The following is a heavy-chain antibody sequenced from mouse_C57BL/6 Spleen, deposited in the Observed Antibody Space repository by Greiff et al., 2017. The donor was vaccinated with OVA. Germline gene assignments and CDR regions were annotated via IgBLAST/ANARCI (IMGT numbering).Heavy chain of an antibody. Sequence: QVQLQQSGAELVRPGASVTLSCKASGYTFTDYEMHWVKQTPVHGLEWIGAIDPETGGTAYNQKFKGKAILTADKSSSTAYIELRSLTSEDSAVYYCTRRGYSNYFDYWGQGTTLTVSS. CDR1: GYTFTDYE. D-gene: IGHD2-5*01. CDR3: TRRGYSNYFDY. CDR2: IDPETGGT. J-gene: IGHJ2*01. V-gene: IGHV1-15*01.